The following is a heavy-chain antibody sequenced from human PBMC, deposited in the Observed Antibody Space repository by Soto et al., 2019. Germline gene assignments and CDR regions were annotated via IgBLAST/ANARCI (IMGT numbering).Heavy chain of an antibody. Sequence: SVKVSCKASGGTFSSCAISWVRQAPGQGLEWMGGIIPIFGTANYAQKFQGRVTITADESTSTAYMELSSLRSEDTAVYYCARGAYYYDSSGPNDYWGQGTLVTVSS. D-gene: IGHD3-22*01. CDR1: GGTFSSCA. J-gene: IGHJ4*02. CDR2: IIPIFGTA. V-gene: IGHV1-69*13. CDR3: ARGAYYYDSSGPNDY.